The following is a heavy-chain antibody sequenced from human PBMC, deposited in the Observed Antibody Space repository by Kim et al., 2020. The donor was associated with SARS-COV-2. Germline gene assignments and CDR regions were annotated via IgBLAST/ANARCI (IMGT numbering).Heavy chain of an antibody. J-gene: IGHJ4*02. CDR3: AKDGGIVGATGYFDY. CDR2: ISWNSGSI. CDR1: GFTFYDYA. V-gene: IGHV3-9*01. D-gene: IGHD1-26*01. Sequence: GGSLRLSCAASGFTFYDYAMHWVRQAPGKGLEWVSGISWNSGSIGYADSVKGRFTISRDNAKNSLYLQMNSLRAEDTALYYCAKDGGIVGATGYFDYWGQGTLVTVSS.